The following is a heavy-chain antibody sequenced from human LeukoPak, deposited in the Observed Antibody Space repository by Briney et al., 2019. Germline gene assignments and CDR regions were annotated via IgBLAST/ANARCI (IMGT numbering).Heavy chain of an antibody. D-gene: IGHD1-26*01. J-gene: IGHJ4*02. Sequence: PGASQKISCKGSGYIFTTYWIGWVRQLPGKGLEWMGIIYPGDSDTRYSPSFQGQVTISADKSISTAYLQWSSLKASDTAMYYCARHLRGSRYFDYWGQGTLVTVSS. CDR2: IYPGDSDT. CDR1: GYIFTTYW. CDR3: ARHLRGSRYFDY. V-gene: IGHV5-51*01.